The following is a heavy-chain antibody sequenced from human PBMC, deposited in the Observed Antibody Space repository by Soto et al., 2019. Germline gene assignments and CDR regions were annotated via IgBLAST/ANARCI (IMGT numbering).Heavy chain of an antibody. D-gene: IGHD1-1*01. J-gene: IGHJ4*02. V-gene: IGHV1-69*06. CDR2: VIPVFATA. CDR3: ATHSARKEGTDY. Sequence: ASVKVSCKASGGTFSTYAISWVRQAPGQGLEWMGVVIPVFATANYAQKFQGRVTITADTSTSTAYMELSSLRSEDAAVYYCATHSARKEGTDYWGQGALVTVSS. CDR1: GGTFSTYA.